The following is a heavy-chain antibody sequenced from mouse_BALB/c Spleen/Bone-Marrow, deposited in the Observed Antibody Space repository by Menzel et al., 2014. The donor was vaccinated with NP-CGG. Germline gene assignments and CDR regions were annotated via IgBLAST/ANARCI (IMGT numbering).Heavy chain of an antibody. D-gene: IGHD3-2*02. J-gene: IGHJ4*01. CDR1: GFSLTNYG. Sequence: QVQLKESGPGLVAPSQSLSITCTVSGFSLTNYGVHWVRQPPGKGLEWLGVIWAGGSTNYNSALMSRLSISKDNSKSQVFLKMISLQTDDTAMYYCARVTSSAVGAMDYWGQGTSVTVPS. CDR3: ARVTSSAVGAMDY. CDR2: IWAGGST. V-gene: IGHV2-9*02.